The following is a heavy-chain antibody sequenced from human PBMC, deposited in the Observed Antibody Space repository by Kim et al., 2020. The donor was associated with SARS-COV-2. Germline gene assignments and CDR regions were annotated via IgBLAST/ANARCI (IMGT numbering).Heavy chain of an antibody. CDR1: GFTFDDYA. CDR3: AKYAHCSSTSCYGSGNCFDA. CDR2: ISWNSGSI. J-gene: IGHJ5*02. V-gene: IGHV3-9*01. Sequence: GGSLRLSCAASGFTFDDYAMHWVRQAPGKGLEWVSGISWNSGSIGYADSVKGRFTISRDNAKNSLYLQMNSLRAEDTALHYCAKYAHCSSTSCYGSGNCFDAGGQGTLVTVSS. D-gene: IGHD2-2*01.